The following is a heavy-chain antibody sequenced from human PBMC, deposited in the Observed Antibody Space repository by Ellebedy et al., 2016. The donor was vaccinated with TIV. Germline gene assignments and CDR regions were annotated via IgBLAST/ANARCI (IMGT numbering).Heavy chain of an antibody. Sequence: SETLSLXXTVSGCSINSNFWNWIRQSPGKGLEWIGYVDDSGTTTYNPSLESRVTISVDTSKNRFSLQLSSVTAADTAVYYCARRRDDYNYWYFNLWGRGTLVTVSS. J-gene: IGHJ2*01. D-gene: IGHD5-24*01. CDR1: GCSINSNF. CDR2: VDDSGTT. CDR3: ARRRDDYNYWYFNL. V-gene: IGHV4-59*01.